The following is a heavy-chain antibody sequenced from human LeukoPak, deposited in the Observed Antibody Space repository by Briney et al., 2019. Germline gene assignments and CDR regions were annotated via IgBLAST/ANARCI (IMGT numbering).Heavy chain of an antibody. CDR3: ARADIVVVPAAIGFLPFGMDV. D-gene: IGHD2-2*01. J-gene: IGHJ6*02. CDR2: IYYSGST. Sequence: SETLSLTCTVSGGSISSSSYYWGWIRQPPGKGLEWIGSIYYSGSTYYNPSLKSRVTISVDTSKNQFSLKLSSVTAADTAVYYCARADIVVVPAAIGFLPFGMDVWGQGTTVTVSS. CDR1: GGSISSSSYY. V-gene: IGHV4-39*01.